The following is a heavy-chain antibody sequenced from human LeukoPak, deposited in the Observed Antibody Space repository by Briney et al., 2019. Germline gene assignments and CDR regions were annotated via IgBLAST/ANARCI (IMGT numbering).Heavy chain of an antibody. Sequence: PGGSLRLSCTVSGFTFSTYAMSWVRQAPGKGLEWVSGISGNSIGKYYADSVKGRFTISRDNPKNTLYLQMNSLRGEDTAIYYCATRQEYCGGDCFTWFDPLGPGNPGHRLL. D-gene: IGHD2-21*01. CDR3: ATRQEYCGGDCFTWFDP. J-gene: IGHJ5*02. V-gene: IGHV3-23*01. CDR2: ISGNSIGK. CDR1: GFTFSTYA.